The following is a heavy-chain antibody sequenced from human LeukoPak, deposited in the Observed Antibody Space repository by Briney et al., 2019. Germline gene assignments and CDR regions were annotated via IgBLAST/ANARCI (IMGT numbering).Heavy chain of an antibody. Sequence: RGSLRPSCAPSGVTVCADSMSSVCQAPGKGLDWVSIIYSSAYIYYADFVKGRFTIYRDNSGNMLYLQMNNLPAENTDVYYFRADDTIGYLGAYNLDVWGQGTTVTVSS. V-gene: IGHV3-66*01. CDR3: RADDTIGYLGAYNLDV. J-gene: IGHJ6*02. CDR1: GVTVCADS. D-gene: IGHD3-22*01. CDR2: IYSSAYI.